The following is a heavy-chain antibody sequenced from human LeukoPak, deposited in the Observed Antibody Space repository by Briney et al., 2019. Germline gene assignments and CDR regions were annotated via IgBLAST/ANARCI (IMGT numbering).Heavy chain of an antibody. J-gene: IGHJ6*03. CDR3: ARVTRDYYYYYMDV. CDR1: GVTLCRYS. V-gene: IGHV3-48*04. CDR2: SSNSSNI. Sequence: GGSLRLSCAPSGVTLCRYSMNWGPQAPGAGLERGSYSSNSSNIYYADSVKGRFTITRDNTKNSLYLQMNSLRAEDTAVYYCARVTRDYYYYYMDVWGKGTTVTVSS.